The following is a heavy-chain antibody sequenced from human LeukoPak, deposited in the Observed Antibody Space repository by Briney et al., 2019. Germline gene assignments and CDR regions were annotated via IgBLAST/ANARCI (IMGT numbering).Heavy chain of an antibody. Sequence: GGSLRLSCAASGFTFSTYWMYWVRQAPGKGLEWVSRINSDASSISYVDSVRGRFTISRDNAKNTLYLQMNSLRIEDTAVYYCASLGRGGAYDILTGPSWGQGTLVTVSS. D-gene: IGHD3-9*01. J-gene: IGHJ5*02. CDR2: INSDASSI. CDR3: ASLGRGGAYDILTGPS. CDR1: GFTFSTYW. V-gene: IGHV3-74*01.